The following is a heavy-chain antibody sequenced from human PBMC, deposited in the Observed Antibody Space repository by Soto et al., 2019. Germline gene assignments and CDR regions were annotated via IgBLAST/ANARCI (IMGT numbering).Heavy chain of an antibody. D-gene: IGHD2-15*01. V-gene: IGHV4-39*01. CDR2: IYYSGST. Sequence: SETLSLTCTVSGDSISSSRCYWGWIRQPPGKGLEWIGSIYYSGSTYYNPSLRSRVTISVDTSKNRFSLNLGSVTAADTAVYYCARHGYCSDGSCYRGAFDSWGQGTLVTVSS. J-gene: IGHJ4*02. CDR3: ARHGYCSDGSCYRGAFDS. CDR1: GDSISSSRCY.